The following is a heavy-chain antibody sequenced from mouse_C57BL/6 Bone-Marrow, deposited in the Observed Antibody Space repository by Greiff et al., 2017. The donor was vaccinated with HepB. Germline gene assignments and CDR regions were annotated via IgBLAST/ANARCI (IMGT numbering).Heavy chain of an antibody. J-gene: IGHJ1*03. CDR3: VRRGITTVVATDWYFDV. V-gene: IGHV10-1*01. Sequence: EVMLVESGGGLVQPKGSLKLSCAASGFSFNTYAMNWVRQAPGKGLEWVARIRSKSNNYATYYADSVKDRFTISRDDSESMLYLQMNNLKTEDTAMYYCVRRGITTVVATDWYFDVWGTGTTVTVSS. CDR2: IRSKSNNYAT. CDR1: GFSFNTYA. D-gene: IGHD1-1*01.